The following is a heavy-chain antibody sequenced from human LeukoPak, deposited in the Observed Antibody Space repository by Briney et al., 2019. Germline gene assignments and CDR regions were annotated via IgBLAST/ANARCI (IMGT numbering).Heavy chain of an antibody. CDR2: INPDSGGT. CDR3: ASSSWELLLFAFDI. Sequence: ASVKVSCKASGYTFTGYYMHWVRQAPGQGLEWMGWINPDSGGTNYAQKFQGRVTMTRDTSISTAYMELSRLRSDDTAVYYCASSSWELLLFAFDIWGQGTMVTVSS. CDR1: GYTFTGYY. V-gene: IGHV1-2*02. J-gene: IGHJ3*02. D-gene: IGHD1-26*01.